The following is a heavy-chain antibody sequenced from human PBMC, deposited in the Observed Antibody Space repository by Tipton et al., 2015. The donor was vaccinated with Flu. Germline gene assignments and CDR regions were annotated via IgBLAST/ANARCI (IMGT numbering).Heavy chain of an antibody. CDR3: AKEPYSSVWYLDY. CDR2: ISGSGGST. D-gene: IGHD6-19*01. J-gene: IGHJ4*02. CDR1: GFTFSSYA. Sequence: SLRLSCAASGFTFSSYAMSWVRQAPGKGLEWVSAISGSGGSTYYADSVKGRFTISRDNSQNTLYLQMNSLRAEDTAVYYCAKEPYSSVWYLDYWGQGALVTVSS. V-gene: IGHV3-23*01.